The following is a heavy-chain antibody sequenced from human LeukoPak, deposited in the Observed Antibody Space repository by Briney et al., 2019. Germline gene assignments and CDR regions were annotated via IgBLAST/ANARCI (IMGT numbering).Heavy chain of an antibody. J-gene: IGHJ4*02. D-gene: IGHD6-13*01. CDR1: GFTFSSYG. CDR3: AKDHLLYSSSWYYFDY. CDR2: IRYDGSNK. V-gene: IGHV3-30*02. Sequence: GGSLRLSRAASGFTFSSYGMHWVRQAPGKGLEWVAFIRYDGSNKYYADSVKGRFTISRDNSKNTLYLQMNSLRAEDTAVYYCAKDHLLYSSSWYYFDYWGQGTLVTVSS.